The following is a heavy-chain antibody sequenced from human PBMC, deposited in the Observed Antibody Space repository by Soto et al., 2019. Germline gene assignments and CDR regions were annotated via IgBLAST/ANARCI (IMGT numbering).Heavy chain of an antibody. J-gene: IGHJ4*02. CDR1: GFRFSSYA. D-gene: IGHD1-26*01. CDR3: AKDPRGIEGVGAWLDF. CDR2: ISYDGSDM. Sequence: HVHLVESGGDGVQPGRSLRLSCAASGFRFSSYAIHWVRQAPGKGLEWVAVISYDGSDMYYGDSVKGRFTISRDNSNNTLYLQMNSLRPDDTALYYCAKDPRGIEGVGAWLDFWGQGTLVIVSS. V-gene: IGHV3-30*18.